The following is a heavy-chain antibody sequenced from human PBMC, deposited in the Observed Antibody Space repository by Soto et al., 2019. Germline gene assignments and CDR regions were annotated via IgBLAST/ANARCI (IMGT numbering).Heavy chain of an antibody. CDR3: LVVVAATPFRNDAFDI. CDR2: MNPNSGNT. CDR1: GYTFTSYD. Sequence: ASVKVSCKASGYTFTSYDINWVRQATGQGLEWMGWMNPNSGNTGYAQKFQGRVTMTRNTSISTAYMELSSLRSEDTAVYYCLVVVAATPFRNDAFDIWGQGTMVTVSS. D-gene: IGHD2-15*01. V-gene: IGHV1-8*01. J-gene: IGHJ3*02.